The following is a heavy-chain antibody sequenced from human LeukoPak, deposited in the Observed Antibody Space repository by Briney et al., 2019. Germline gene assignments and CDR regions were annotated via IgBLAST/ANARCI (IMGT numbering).Heavy chain of an antibody. V-gene: IGHV3-23*01. Sequence: PGASLRLSCAASGFTFSSYAMSWVRQAPGKGLEWVSAISGSGGSTYYADSVKGRFTISRDSSKNTLYLQMNSLRAEDTAVYYCAKAPTTVTYYGMDVWGQGTTVTVSS. D-gene: IGHD4-17*01. CDR2: ISGSGGST. J-gene: IGHJ6*02. CDR3: AKAPTTVTYYGMDV. CDR1: GFTFSSYA.